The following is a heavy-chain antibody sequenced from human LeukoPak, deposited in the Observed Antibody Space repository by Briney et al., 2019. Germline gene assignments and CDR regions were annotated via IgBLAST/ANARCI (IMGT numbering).Heavy chain of an antibody. Sequence: VASVKVSCKASGYTFTSYGISWVRQAPGQGLEWMGWISAYNGNTNYAQKLQGRVTMTTDTSTSTAYMELRSLRSDDTAVYYCARDLPSTIFRGFDYWGRGTLSPSPQ. V-gene: IGHV1-18*01. CDR3: ARDLPSTIFRGFDY. J-gene: IGHJ4*02. CDR2: ISAYNGNT. D-gene: IGHD3-3*01. CDR1: GYTFTSYG.